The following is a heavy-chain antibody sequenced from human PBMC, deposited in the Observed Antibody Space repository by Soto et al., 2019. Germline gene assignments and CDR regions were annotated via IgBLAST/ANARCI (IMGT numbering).Heavy chain of an antibody. CDR3: VRRHVSATGIDWFDP. CDR2: INAANGDT. CDR1: GYTFTSYY. D-gene: IGHD6-13*01. Sequence: ASVKVSCKASGYTFTSYYIHWVRQAPGQRLEWMGWINAANGDTKYSPKFQGRVTITRDTSASTAYMELSSLRSEDTAVYYCVRRHVSATGIDWFDPWGQGTLGTSPQ. V-gene: IGHV1-3*01. J-gene: IGHJ5*02.